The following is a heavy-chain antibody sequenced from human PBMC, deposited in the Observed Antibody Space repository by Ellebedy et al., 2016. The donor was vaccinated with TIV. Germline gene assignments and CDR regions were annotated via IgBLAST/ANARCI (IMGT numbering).Heavy chain of an antibody. CDR3: ARVNLSADRVGPWFDP. CDR1: GYSISSGYY. D-gene: IGHD1-26*01. V-gene: IGHV4-38-2*01. J-gene: IGHJ5*02. CDR2: IYHSGSS. Sequence: SETLSLTCGVSGYSISSGYYCGWIRQPPGKGLESIGSIYHSGSSYYNPSLETRVTISLDSSKNQFSLKLTSVTAADTAVYYCARVNLSADRVGPWFDPGAREPWSPSPQ.